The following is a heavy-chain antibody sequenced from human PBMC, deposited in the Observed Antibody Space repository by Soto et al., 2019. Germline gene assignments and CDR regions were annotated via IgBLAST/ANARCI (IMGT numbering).Heavy chain of an antibody. D-gene: IGHD3-10*01. CDR3: AREFTGSCLGCSFDY. CDR2: IIPIFGTA. Sequence: ASVKVSCKASGGTFSSYAINWVRQAPGQGLEWMGGIIPIFGTANYAQKFQGRVTITADESTSTAYMELSSLRSEDTAVYYCAREFTGSCLGCSFDYRGQGTLVTVSS. J-gene: IGHJ4*02. CDR1: GGTFSSYA. V-gene: IGHV1-69*13.